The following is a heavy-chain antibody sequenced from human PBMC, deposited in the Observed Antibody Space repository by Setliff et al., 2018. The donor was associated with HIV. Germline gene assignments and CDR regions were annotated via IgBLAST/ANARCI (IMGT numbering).Heavy chain of an antibody. D-gene: IGHD3-3*01. CDR3: ARDGADYNFRSGTHPFDI. CDR2: INTATGSP. Sequence: ASVKVSCKASGYTFNTYPINWVRQAPGQGLELMGWINTATGSPRFAQGFRGRFGLSLDASVTTTYLHINNLEAADSAIYYCARDGADYNFRSGTHPFDIWGQGTLVTVSS. CDR1: GYTFNTYP. J-gene: IGHJ4*02. V-gene: IGHV7-4-1*02.